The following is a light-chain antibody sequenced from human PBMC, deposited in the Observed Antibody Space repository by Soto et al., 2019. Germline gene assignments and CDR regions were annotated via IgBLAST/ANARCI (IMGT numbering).Light chain of an antibody. CDR3: QQYNNWPPT. CDR2: GAS. V-gene: IGKV3-15*01. Sequence: EIVMTQSPATLSVSPGERATLSCRASQSVSSNLAWYQQKPGQAPMLLIYGASTRATGIPARFSGSGSGTEFTLTISSLQSEEFAVYYCQQYNNWPPTFGQGTKVEIK. J-gene: IGKJ1*01. CDR1: QSVSSN.